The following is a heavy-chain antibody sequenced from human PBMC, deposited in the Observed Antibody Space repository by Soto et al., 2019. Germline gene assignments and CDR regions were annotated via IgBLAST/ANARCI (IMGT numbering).Heavy chain of an antibody. Sequence: PSETLSLTCTVSGGSISSYYWTWIRQPPGKGLEWIGHVYYSGSTDYNPSLRSRLTISVDTSKNHFSLNLNSVTAADTALYYCARGYSSNWFRVDYWGQGILVTVSS. D-gene: IGHD6-13*01. CDR1: GGSISSYY. CDR3: ARGYSSNWFRVDY. J-gene: IGHJ4*02. CDR2: VYYSGST. V-gene: IGHV4-59*01.